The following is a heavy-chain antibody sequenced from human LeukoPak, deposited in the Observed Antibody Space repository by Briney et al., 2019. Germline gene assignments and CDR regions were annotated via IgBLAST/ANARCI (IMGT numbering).Heavy chain of an antibody. D-gene: IGHD3-10*02. CDR1: GFTFSSYE. Sequence: GGSLRLSCAASGFTFSSYEMNWVRQAPGKGLEWVSYISSSGSTIYYANPVKGRFTISRDNAKNSLYLQMNSLRAEDTAVYYCAELGITMIGGVWGKGTTVTISS. CDR2: ISSSGSTI. CDR3: AELGITMIGGV. V-gene: IGHV3-48*03. J-gene: IGHJ6*04.